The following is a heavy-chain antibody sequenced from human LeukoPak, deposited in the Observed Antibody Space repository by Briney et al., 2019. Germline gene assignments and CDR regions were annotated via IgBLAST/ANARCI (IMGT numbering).Heavy chain of an antibody. J-gene: IGHJ4*02. Sequence: PGGSLRLSCAASGFTFSDYYMSWIRQAPGKGLEWVSYISSSGSTIYYADSVKGRFTISRDNAKKSLYLEMNSLRAEDTAVYYCASNLGYCTGGTCYVPFDNWGQGTLVTVSS. CDR2: ISSSGSTI. V-gene: IGHV3-11*04. D-gene: IGHD2-15*01. CDR1: GFTFSDYY. CDR3: ASNLGYCTGGTCYVPFDN.